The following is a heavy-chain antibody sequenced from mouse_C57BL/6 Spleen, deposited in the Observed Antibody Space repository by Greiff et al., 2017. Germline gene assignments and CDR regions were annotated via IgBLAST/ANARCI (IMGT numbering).Heavy chain of an antibody. CDR1: GYTFTSYW. CDR2: IDPSDSYT. J-gene: IGHJ4*01. D-gene: IGHD2-14*01. V-gene: IGHV1-69*01. Sequence: QVQLQQPGAELVMPGASVKLSCKASGYTFTSYWMHWVKQRPGQGLEWIGEIDPSDSYTNYNQQFKGKSTLTVDKSSSTAYMQLSSLTSEDSAVYYCARSIYYRAMDYWGQGTSVTVSS. CDR3: ARSIYYRAMDY.